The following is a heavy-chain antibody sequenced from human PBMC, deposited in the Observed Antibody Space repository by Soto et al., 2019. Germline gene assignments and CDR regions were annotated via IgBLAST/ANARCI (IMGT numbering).Heavy chain of an antibody. CDR2: ISGSGGST. J-gene: IGHJ5*02. D-gene: IGHD6-13*01. CDR3: AKVLEAAAGIEGFDP. CDR1: GFTFSSYA. Sequence: EVQLLESVGGLVQPGGSLRLSCAASGFTFSSYAMSWVRQAPGKGLEWVSAISGSGGSTYYADSVKGRFTISRDNSKNALYLQMNSLRAEDTAVYYCAKVLEAAAGIEGFDPWGQGTLVTVSS. V-gene: IGHV3-23*01.